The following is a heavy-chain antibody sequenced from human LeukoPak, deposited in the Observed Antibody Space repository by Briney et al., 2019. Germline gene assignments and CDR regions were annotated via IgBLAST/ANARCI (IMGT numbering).Heavy chain of an antibody. J-gene: IGHJ6*02. V-gene: IGHV3-48*03. CDR2: ITSGSRTI. D-gene: IGHD4-11*01. Sequence: PGGSLRLSCTGSGFTFGHYALAWVRQAPGKGLEWPSYITSGSRTIYDADSVKGRFTISRDNAKKLLYLQMNGLRVEDSAVYYCARDYPGPTGFGMDVWGQGTTVIVSS. CDR3: ARDYPGPTGFGMDV. CDR1: GFTFGHYA.